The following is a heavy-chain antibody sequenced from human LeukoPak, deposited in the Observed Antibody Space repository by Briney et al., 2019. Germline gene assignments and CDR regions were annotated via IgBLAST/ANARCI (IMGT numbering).Heavy chain of an antibody. CDR2: INPSGGST. Sequence: ASVKVSCKASGGTFSSYAISWVRQAPGQGLEWMGIINPSGGSTSYAQKFQGRVTMTRDTSTSTVYMELSSLRSEDTAVYYCARVHGKVGDYWGQGTLVTVSS. CDR3: ARVHGKVGDY. V-gene: IGHV1-46*01. J-gene: IGHJ4*02. D-gene: IGHD3-10*01. CDR1: GGTFSSYA.